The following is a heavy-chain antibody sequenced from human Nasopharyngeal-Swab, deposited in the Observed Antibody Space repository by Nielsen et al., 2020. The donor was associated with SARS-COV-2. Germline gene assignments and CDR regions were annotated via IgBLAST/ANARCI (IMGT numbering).Heavy chain of an antibody. CDR1: GGSFRGYY. CDR3: ARAGDLTAYYSYYMDV. Sequence: GSLRLSCAVYGGSFRGYYWSWIRQPPGKGLEWIGEVNHSGSTHYNPSLKSRVTRSVDTSNNQFSLKLSSVTAADTALYYCARAGDLTAYYSYYMDVWGNGTTVTVS. J-gene: IGHJ6*03. D-gene: IGHD2-21*02. V-gene: IGHV4-34*01. CDR2: VNHSGST.